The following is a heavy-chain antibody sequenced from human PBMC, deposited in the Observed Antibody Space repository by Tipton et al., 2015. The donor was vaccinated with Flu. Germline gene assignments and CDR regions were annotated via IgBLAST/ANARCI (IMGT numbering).Heavy chain of an antibody. J-gene: IGHJ4*02. D-gene: IGHD3-3*01. CDR2: INHSGST. CDR1: GGSFSGYY. Sequence: TLSLTCAVYGGSFSGYYWSWIRQPPGKGLEWIGEINHSGSTNYNQSLKSRVTISVDTSKNQFSLKLSSVTAADTAVYYCAGGYVLRFLEWLSAFDYWGQGTLVTVSS. V-gene: IGHV4-34*01. CDR3: AGGYVLRFLEWLSAFDY.